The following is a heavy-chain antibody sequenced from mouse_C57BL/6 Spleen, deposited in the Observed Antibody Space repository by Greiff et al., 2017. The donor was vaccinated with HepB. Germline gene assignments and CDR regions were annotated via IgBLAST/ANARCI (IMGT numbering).Heavy chain of an antibody. CDR1: GYTFTSYW. V-gene: IGHV1-64*01. J-gene: IGHJ4*01. Sequence: QVQLQQPGAELVKPGASVKLSCKASGYTFTSYWMHWVKQRPGQGLEWIGMIHPNSGSTNYNEKFKSKATLTVDKSSSTAYMQLSSLTSEDSAVYYCARSSGHDDYAMDYWGQGTSVTVSS. CDR3: ARSSGHDDYAMDY. CDR2: IHPNSGST. D-gene: IGHD2-2*01.